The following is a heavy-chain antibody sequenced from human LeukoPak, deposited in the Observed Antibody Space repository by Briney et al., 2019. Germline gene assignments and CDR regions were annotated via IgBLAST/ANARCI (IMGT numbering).Heavy chain of an antibody. CDR2: INHRGIT. Sequence: SETLSLTCAFYLASLSGYYWRWIRQPPGKGLEWIGEINHRGITTYNPPLKSRVTISVDTSKKQFSLKLNSVTAADTAVYYCAISHKWLLLDYWGQGTLVTVSS. D-gene: IGHD2-15*01. CDR3: AISHKWLLLDY. J-gene: IGHJ4*02. CDR1: LASLSGYY. V-gene: IGHV4-34*01.